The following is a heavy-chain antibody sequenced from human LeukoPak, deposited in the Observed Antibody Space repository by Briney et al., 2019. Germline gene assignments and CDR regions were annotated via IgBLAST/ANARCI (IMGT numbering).Heavy chain of an antibody. CDR1: TYSFTTYW. J-gene: IGHJ3*02. V-gene: IGHV5-51*01. CDR3: ATSDSTIAARPNGAFDI. CDR2: IYPADSDT. Sequence: GESLKISCKGSTYSFTTYWIAWGRQMPGKGLEWMGIIYPADSDTRYSPSFQGQVTISADNSISTAYLQWSSLEASDTAMYYCATSDSTIAARPNGAFDIWGQGTMVTVSS. D-gene: IGHD6-6*01.